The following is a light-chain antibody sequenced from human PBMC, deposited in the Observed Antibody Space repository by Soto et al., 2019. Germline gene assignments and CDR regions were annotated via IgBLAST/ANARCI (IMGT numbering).Light chain of an antibody. Sequence: DIQMTQSPSILSASVGDRVTITCRASQSVSTWLAWFQQKPGKAPNVLIYKASRLESGVPSRFSGSGSGTEFTLTISNLQPDDFATYYCQHYSADSPWTFCQGTKVEVK. CDR1: QSVSTW. CDR3: QHYSADSPWT. J-gene: IGKJ1*01. V-gene: IGKV1-5*03. CDR2: KAS.